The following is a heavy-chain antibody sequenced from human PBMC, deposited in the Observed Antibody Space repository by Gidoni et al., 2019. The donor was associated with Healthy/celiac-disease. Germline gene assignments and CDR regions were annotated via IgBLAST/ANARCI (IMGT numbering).Heavy chain of an antibody. CDR3: AKGEDVVVVAATHFD. Sequence: EVQLLESGGGLVQPGGSLRLSCAASGFTFSGYAMSWVRQAPGKGLGWVSAISGSGGRTYYADSGKGRFTISRDNSKNTLYLQMNSLRAEDTAVYYCAKGEDVVVVAATHFDWGQGTLVTVSS. J-gene: IGHJ4*02. D-gene: IGHD2-15*01. V-gene: IGHV3-23*01. CDR1: GFTFSGYA. CDR2: ISGSGGRT.